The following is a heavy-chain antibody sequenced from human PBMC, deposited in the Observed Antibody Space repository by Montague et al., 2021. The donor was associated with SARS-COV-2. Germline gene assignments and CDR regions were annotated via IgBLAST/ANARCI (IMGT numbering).Heavy chain of an antibody. CDR3: ARGLFQPDCQAY. J-gene: IGHJ4*02. CDR2: INHSGST. D-gene: IGHD2-21*02. Sequence: SETLSLTCAVYGGSFSGYYWSWIRQPPGKGLEWIGEINHSGSTNYNPSLKSRVTISVDTSKNQFSLKLSSATAADTAVYYCARGLFQPDCQAYWGQGTLVTVSS. CDR1: GGSFSGYY. V-gene: IGHV4-34*01.